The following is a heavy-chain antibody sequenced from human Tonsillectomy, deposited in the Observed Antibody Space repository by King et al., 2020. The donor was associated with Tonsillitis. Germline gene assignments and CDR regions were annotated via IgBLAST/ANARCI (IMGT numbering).Heavy chain of an antibody. D-gene: IGHD2-15*01. J-gene: IGHJ4*02. CDR1: GGSFSGYY. CDR2: INHSGST. CDR3: ARDRCRGGSCPFDY. V-gene: IGHV4-34*01. Sequence: VQLQQWGAGLLKPSETLSLTCAVYGGSFSGYYWSWIRQPPGKGLEWIGEINHSGSTNYNPSLKSRVTISVDTSKNQFSLKLSSVTAADTAVYYCARDRCRGGSCPFDYWGQGTLVTVSS.